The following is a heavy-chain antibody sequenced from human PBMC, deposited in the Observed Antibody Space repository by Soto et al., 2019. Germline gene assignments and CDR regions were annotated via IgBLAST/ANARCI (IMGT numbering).Heavy chain of an antibody. J-gene: IGHJ3*02. V-gene: IGHV1-69*13. CDR1: RGTFSSYA. CDR3: ARPYYYVCSGYYPHDALDI. Sequence: GAAVKVSCKASRGTFSSYAISWVRQAPGQGLEWMGGIIPIFGTANYAQKFQGRVTITADESTSTAYMELSSLRSEDTAVYYCARPYYYVCSGYYPHDALDIWGQGTMVTL. D-gene: IGHD3-22*01. CDR2: IIPIFGTA.